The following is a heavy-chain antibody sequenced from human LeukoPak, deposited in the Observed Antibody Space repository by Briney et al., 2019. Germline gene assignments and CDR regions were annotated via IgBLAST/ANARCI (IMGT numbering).Heavy chain of an antibody. CDR1: GYSISSGYY. V-gene: IGHV4-38-2*02. D-gene: IGHD3-9*01. CDR2: SGST. J-gene: IGHJ4*02. CDR3: ARLVYIYDILTGYPPHYFDY. Sequence: SETLSLTCTVSGYSISSGYYWGWIRQPPGKGLEWIGSGSTYYNPSLKSRVTISVDTSKNQFSLKLSSVTAADTAVYYCARLVYIYDILTGYPPHYFDYWGQGTLVTVSS.